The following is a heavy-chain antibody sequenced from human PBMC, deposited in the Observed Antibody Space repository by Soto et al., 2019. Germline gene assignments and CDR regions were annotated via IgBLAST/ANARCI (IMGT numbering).Heavy chain of an antibody. J-gene: IGHJ3*02. CDR1: GFTFSSYA. D-gene: IGHD3-9*01. Sequence: GGSLRLSCAASGFTFSSYAMSWVRQAPGKGLEWVSAISGSGGSTYYADSVKGRFTISRDNSKNTLYLQMNSLRAEDTAVYYCAKDLKGYFDWLLEGGAFDIWGQGTMVTVSS. V-gene: IGHV3-23*01. CDR3: AKDLKGYFDWLLEGGAFDI. CDR2: ISGSGGST.